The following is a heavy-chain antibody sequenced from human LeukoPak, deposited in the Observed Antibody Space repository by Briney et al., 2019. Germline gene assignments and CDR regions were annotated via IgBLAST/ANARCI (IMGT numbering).Heavy chain of an antibody. J-gene: IGHJ5*02. V-gene: IGHV4-30-4*07. Sequence: SQTLSLACAVSGGSISSGGYSWSWIRQPPGEAMEFIAYIYYTGNTYFNPSLKSRVTISVDTSKNQFSLKLSSVTAADTAVYYCARVLAAAGNNWFDPWGQGTLVTVSS. D-gene: IGHD6-13*01. CDR1: GGSISSGGYS. CDR3: ARVLAAAGNNWFDP. CDR2: IYYTGNT.